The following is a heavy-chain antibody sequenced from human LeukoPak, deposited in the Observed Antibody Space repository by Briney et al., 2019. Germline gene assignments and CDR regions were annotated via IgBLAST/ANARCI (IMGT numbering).Heavy chain of an antibody. Sequence: GGSLRLSCTASGFTFSSYSMNWVRQAPGKGLEWVSSISSSSSYIYYADSVKGRFTISRDNAKNSLYLQMNSLRAEDTAVYYCARDARYSSSWWYFDYWGQGTLVTVSS. V-gene: IGHV3-21*01. J-gene: IGHJ4*02. CDR2: ISSSSSYI. D-gene: IGHD6-13*01. CDR3: ARDARYSSSWWYFDY. CDR1: GFTFSSYS.